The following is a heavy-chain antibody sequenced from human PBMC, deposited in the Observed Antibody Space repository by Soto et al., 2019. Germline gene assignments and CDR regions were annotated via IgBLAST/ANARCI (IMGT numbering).Heavy chain of an antibody. Sequence: PGGSLRLSCAASGFTFSSYGMHWVRQAPGKGLEWVAVIWYDGSNKYYADSVKGRFTISRDNSKNTLYLQMNSLRAEDTAVYYCARGSHCSGGSCRSAAIDYWGQGTLVTVSS. CDR3: ARGSHCSGGSCRSAAIDY. CDR2: IWYDGSNK. V-gene: IGHV3-33*01. CDR1: GFTFSSYG. J-gene: IGHJ4*02. D-gene: IGHD2-15*01.